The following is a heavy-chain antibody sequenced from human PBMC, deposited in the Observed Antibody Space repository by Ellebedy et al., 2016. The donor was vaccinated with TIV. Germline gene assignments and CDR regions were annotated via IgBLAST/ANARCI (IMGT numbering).Heavy chain of an antibody. J-gene: IGHJ4*02. D-gene: IGHD3-10*01. CDR2: ISGSGGST. Sequence: GESLKISXAASGFTFSSYAMSWVRQAPGKGLEWVSAISGSGGSTYYADSVKGRFTISRDNSKNTLYLQMNSLRAEDTAVYYCAKDVPTRGYYGSGSYNDYWGQGTLVTVSS. CDR3: AKDVPTRGYYGSGSYNDY. CDR1: GFTFSSYA. V-gene: IGHV3-23*01.